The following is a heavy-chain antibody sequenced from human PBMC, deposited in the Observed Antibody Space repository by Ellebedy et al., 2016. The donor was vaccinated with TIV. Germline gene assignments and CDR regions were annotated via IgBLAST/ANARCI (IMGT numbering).Heavy chain of an antibody. V-gene: IGHV3-33*01. CDR1: GFTFSSYG. CDR2: MWYDGSNK. D-gene: IGHD6-19*01. J-gene: IGHJ5*02. Sequence: GGSLRLSCAASGFTFSSYGMHWVRQAPGKGLEWVAVMWYDGSNKYYADSVKGRFTISRDNSKNTLYLQMNSLRAEDTAVYYCARDFQYSSGWFPWFDPWGQGTLVTVSS. CDR3: ARDFQYSSGWFPWFDP.